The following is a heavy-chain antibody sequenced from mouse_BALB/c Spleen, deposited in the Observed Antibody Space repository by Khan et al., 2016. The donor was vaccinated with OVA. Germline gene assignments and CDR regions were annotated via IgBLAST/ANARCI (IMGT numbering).Heavy chain of an antibody. J-gene: IGHJ4*01. V-gene: IGHV3-2*02. Sequence: EVKLLESGPGLVKPSQSLSLTCTVTGYAITSDYAWNWIRQFPGNKLEWMGYISSTGSTSYNPSLKSRISINRNTSKNQIFLQLKSVTTEDTATYCCARSLYYSYGYALDCWGRGTSVTVSS. CDR1: GYAITSDYA. CDR2: ISSTGST. CDR3: ARSLYYSYGYALDC. D-gene: IGHD2-14*01.